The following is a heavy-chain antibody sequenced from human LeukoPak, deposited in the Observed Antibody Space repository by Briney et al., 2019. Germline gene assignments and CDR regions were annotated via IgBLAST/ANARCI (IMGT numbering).Heavy chain of an antibody. CDR3: ANPQGDYYDSSGSSVGDY. J-gene: IGHJ4*02. CDR2: IKKDGSEK. V-gene: IGHV3-7*03. CDR1: GFTFSSYW. D-gene: IGHD3-22*01. Sequence: GGSLRLSCAASGFTFSSYWMSWVRQAPGKGLEWVANIKKDGSEKYYVDSVKGRFTISRDNSKNTLYLQMNSLRAEDTAVYYCANPQGDYYDSSGSSVGDYRGQGTLVTVSS.